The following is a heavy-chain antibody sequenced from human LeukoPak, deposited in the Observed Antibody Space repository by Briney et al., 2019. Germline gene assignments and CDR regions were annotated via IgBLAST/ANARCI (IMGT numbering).Heavy chain of an antibody. J-gene: IGHJ4*02. V-gene: IGHV3-21*01. CDR3: ARDFGYCTNGVCYNVYFDY. CDR1: GFTFSSYS. D-gene: IGHD2-8*01. CDR2: ISSSSSYI. Sequence: GGSLRLSCAASGFTFSSYSMNWVRQAPGKGLEWVSSISSSSSYIYYADSVKGRFTISRDNAKNSLYLQMNSLRAEDTAVYYCARDFGYCTNGVCYNVYFDYWGPGTLVTVSS.